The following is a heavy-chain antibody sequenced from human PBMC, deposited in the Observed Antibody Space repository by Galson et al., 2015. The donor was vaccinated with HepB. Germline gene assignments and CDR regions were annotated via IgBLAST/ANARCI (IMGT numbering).Heavy chain of an antibody. CDR3: AGGERRATYSYAFVMDV. D-gene: IGHD5-24*01. CDR1: GGTFSYYA. CDR2: TIPLFGSP. Sequence: SVKVSCKASGGTFSYYAISWVRQAPGQGPEWMGGTIPLFGSPNSAQKFQGSVTITADESTTTAYMELSSLRSGDTAVYYWAGGERRATYSYAFVMDVWSQGTSVTVSS. J-gene: IGHJ6*02. V-gene: IGHV1-69*13.